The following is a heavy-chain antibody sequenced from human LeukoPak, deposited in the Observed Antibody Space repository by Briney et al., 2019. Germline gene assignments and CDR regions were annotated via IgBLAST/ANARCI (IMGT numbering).Heavy chain of an antibody. J-gene: IGHJ5*02. V-gene: IGHV4-59*01. CDR2: IYYSGST. Sequence: PSETLSLTCTVSGGSISSYYCSWIRQPPGKGLEWIGYIYYSGSTNYNPSLKSRVTISVDTSKNQFSLKLSSVTAADTAVYYCARSEHCSSTSCYGRGFVWFDPWGQGTLVTVSS. CDR3: ARSEHCSSTSCYGRGFVWFDP. CDR1: GGSISSYY. D-gene: IGHD2-2*01.